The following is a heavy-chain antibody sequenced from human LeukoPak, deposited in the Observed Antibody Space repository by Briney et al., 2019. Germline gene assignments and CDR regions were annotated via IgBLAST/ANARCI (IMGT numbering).Heavy chain of an antibody. Sequence: SVKVSCKASGGTFSSYAISWVRQAPGQGLEWMGGIIPIFGTANYAQKFQGRVTITTDESTSTAYMELSSLRSEDTAVYYCARVGGQQLVLSSYYFDYWGQGTLVTVSS. D-gene: IGHD6-13*01. CDR2: IIPIFGTA. CDR1: GGTFSSYA. CDR3: ARVGGQQLVLSSYYFDY. V-gene: IGHV1-69*05. J-gene: IGHJ4*02.